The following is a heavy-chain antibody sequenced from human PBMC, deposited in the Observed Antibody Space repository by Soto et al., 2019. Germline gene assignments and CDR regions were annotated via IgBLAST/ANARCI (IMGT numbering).Heavy chain of an antibody. Sequence: SETLSLTCAVSGGSISGGGFSWSWIRQPPGKGLEWIGYILHTGGTQYNPSLKSRVSMSVDKSKDQFSLHLTSVTAADTAVYYCARLQFGEGFDYWGQGALVTVSS. V-gene: IGHV4-30-2*01. J-gene: IGHJ4*02. D-gene: IGHD3-10*01. CDR1: GGSISGGGFS. CDR3: ARLQFGEGFDY. CDR2: ILHTGGT.